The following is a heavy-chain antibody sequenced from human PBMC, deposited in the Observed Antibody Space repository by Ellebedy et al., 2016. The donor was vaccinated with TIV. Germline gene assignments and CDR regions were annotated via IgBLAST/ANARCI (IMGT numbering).Heavy chain of an antibody. V-gene: IGHV3-30*03. J-gene: IGHJ4*02. D-gene: IGHD5-18*01. Sequence: GESLKISCAASGFTFSSYGMHWVRQAPGKGLEWVAVISYDGSNKYYADSVKGRFTISRDNSKNTLYLQMNSLRPEDTAVYYCARNVDTPKRGAFDYWGQGTLVTVSS. CDR1: GFTFSSYG. CDR2: ISYDGSNK. CDR3: ARNVDTPKRGAFDY.